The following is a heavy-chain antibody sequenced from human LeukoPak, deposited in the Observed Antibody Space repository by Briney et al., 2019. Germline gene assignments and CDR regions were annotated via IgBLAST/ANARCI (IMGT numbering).Heavy chain of an antibody. CDR3: ARGMNSSGYYEYRWFDP. J-gene: IGHJ5*02. V-gene: IGHV4-4*02. CDR2: IYHSGST. CDR1: GFTFSSYAM. Sequence: PGGSLRLSCVASGFTFSSYAMNWVRQAPGKGLEWIGEIYHSGSTNYNPSLKSRVTISVDKSKNQFSLKLSSVTAAGTAVYYCARGMNSSGYYEYRWFDPWGQGTLVTVSS. D-gene: IGHD3-22*01.